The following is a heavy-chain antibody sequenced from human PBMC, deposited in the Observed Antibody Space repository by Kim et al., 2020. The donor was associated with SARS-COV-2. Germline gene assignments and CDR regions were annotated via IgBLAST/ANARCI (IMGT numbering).Heavy chain of an antibody. Sequence: ASVKVSCKVSGYTLTELSMHWVRQAPGKGLEWMGGFDPEDGETIYAQKFQGRVTMTEDTSTDTAYMELSSLRSEDTAVYYCATPKAGVVAATRDAFDIWGQGTMVTVSS. J-gene: IGHJ3*02. V-gene: IGHV1-24*01. CDR2: FDPEDGET. CDR1: GYTLTELS. D-gene: IGHD2-15*01. CDR3: ATPKAGVVAATRDAFDI.